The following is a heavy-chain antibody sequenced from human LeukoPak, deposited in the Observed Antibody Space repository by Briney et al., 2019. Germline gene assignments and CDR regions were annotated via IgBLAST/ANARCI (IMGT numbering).Heavy chain of an antibody. J-gene: IGHJ4*02. Sequence: PSETLSLTCAVYGGSFSGYYWSWIRQPPGKGLEWIGEINHSGSTNYNPALKSRVTISVDTSKNQFSLKLGSVTAADTAVYYCASVVWPWGQGTLVTVSS. CDR2: INHSGST. V-gene: IGHV4-34*01. CDR1: GGSFSGYY. CDR3: ASVVWP. D-gene: IGHD2-15*01.